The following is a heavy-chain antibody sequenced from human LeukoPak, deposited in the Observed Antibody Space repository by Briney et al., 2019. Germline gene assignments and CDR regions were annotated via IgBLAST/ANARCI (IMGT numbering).Heavy chain of an antibody. CDR3: VKGAYDYIEMGYFDS. D-gene: IGHD5-12*01. J-gene: IGHJ4*02. V-gene: IGHV3-23*01. Sequence: GGSLRLSCAASGFTSTNYAMNWVRQAPGKGLEWVSIVIGSSGSTDYADSVKGRFTISRDNSKNMVFPQMNSLRPEDTAIYYCVKGAYDYIEMGYFDSWGQGTLVIVSS. CDR2: VIGSSGST. CDR1: GFTSTNYA.